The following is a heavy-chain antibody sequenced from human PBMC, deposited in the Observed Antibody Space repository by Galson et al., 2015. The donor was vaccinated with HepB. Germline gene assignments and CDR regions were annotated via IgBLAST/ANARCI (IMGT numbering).Heavy chain of an antibody. V-gene: IGHV3-11*06. CDR3: ARVADADYGDHSHFDY. CDR2: ISSNTTYT. J-gene: IGHJ4*02. D-gene: IGHD4-17*01. Sequence: SLRLSCAASGFTFSDYYMSWIRQAPGKGLEWLSYISSNTTYTNYADSVKGRFTISRDNAKNSLFLQINSLRAEDTAVYYCARVADADYGDHSHFDYWGQGTLVTVSS. CDR1: GFTFSDYY.